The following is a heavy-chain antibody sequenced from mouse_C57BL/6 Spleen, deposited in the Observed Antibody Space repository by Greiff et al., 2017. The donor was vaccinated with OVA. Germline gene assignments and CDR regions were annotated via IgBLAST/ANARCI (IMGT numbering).Heavy chain of an antibody. Sequence: EVKLVESGEGLVKPGGSLKLSCAASGFTFSSYAMSWVRQTPEKRLEWVAYISRGGDYIYYADTVKGRFTISRDNARNTLYLQMSSLKSEDTAMYYCTREGGNDAMDYWGQGTSVTVSS. J-gene: IGHJ4*01. D-gene: IGHD1-1*02. CDR2: ISRGGDYI. CDR3: TREGGNDAMDY. CDR1: GFTFSSYA. V-gene: IGHV5-9-1*02.